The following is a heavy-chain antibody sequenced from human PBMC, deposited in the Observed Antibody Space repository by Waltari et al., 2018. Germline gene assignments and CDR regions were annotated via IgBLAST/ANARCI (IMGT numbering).Heavy chain of an antibody. CDR2: LRNTGGT. CDR3: ARLPTKYSDSIGWGFFDQ. Sequence: HVQLQESGPGLVRPSETLSLTCTVSGAFLRDAPWPWIRQAPGKGLEWIAYLRNTGGTKCTPSLESRVTVSAVTSKKQFYLRLTSVTAADTAVYYCARLPTKYSDSIGWGFFDQWGQGILVTVSS. CDR1: GAFLRDAP. V-gene: IGHV4-59*08. D-gene: IGHD3-22*01. J-gene: IGHJ4*02.